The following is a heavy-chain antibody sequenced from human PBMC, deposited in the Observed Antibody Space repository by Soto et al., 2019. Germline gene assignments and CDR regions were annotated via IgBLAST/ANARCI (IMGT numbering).Heavy chain of an antibody. CDR1: GFTFSSYG. CDR2: ISYDGSNK. Sequence: PGGSLRLSCAASGFTFSSYGMHWVRQAPGKGLEWVAVISYDGSNKYYADSVKGRFTISRDNSKNTLYLQMNSLRAEDTAVYYCAKDYYDSSGYYYGPDHPYFDLWGRGTLVTVSS. D-gene: IGHD3-22*01. CDR3: AKDYYDSSGYYYGPDHPYFDL. J-gene: IGHJ2*01. V-gene: IGHV3-30*18.